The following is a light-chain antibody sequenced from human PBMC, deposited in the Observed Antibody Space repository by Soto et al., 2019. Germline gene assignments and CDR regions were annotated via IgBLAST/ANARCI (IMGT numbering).Light chain of an antibody. V-gene: IGKV3-20*01. CDR2: GAS. J-gene: IGKJ4*01. CDR1: QSVSSSY. Sequence: EIVLTQSPGTLSLSPGERATLYFSASQSVSSSYLAWYQPKPGQAPRLLIYGASSRATGIPDRFSGSGSGTDFTLTISRLEPEDFAVYYCQQYGSSPVLTFGGGTKVDIK. CDR3: QQYGSSPVLT.